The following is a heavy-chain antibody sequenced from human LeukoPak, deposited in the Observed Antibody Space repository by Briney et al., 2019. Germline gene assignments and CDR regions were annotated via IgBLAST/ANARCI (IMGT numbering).Heavy chain of an antibody. D-gene: IGHD6-19*01. J-gene: IGHJ4*02. CDR1: GFTFSSYW. Sequence: GGSLRLSCAASGFTFSSYWMSWVRQAPGKGLEWVANIKQDGSEKYYVDSVKGRFTIFRDNAKNSLYLQMNSLRAEDTAVYYCARASYSSGWSPYYWGQGTLVTVSS. V-gene: IGHV3-7*01. CDR3: ARASYSSGWSPYY. CDR2: IKQDGSEK.